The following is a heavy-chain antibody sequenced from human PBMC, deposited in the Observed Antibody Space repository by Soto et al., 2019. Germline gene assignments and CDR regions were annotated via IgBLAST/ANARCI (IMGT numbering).Heavy chain of an antibody. J-gene: IGHJ4*02. Sequence: QVQLVESGGGVVQPGRSLRLSCAASGFTFSSYAMHWVRQAPGKGLEWVAVISYDGSNKYYADSVKGRFTISRDNSKNTLYLQMNSLRAEDTAVYYCASVGVTLGPNFDYWGQGTLVTVSS. V-gene: IGHV3-30-3*01. CDR2: ISYDGSNK. CDR1: GFTFSSYA. CDR3: ASVGVTLGPNFDY. D-gene: IGHD2-21*02.